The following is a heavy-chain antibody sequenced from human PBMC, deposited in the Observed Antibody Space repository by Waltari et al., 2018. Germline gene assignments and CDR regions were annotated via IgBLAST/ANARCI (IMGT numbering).Heavy chain of an antibody. V-gene: IGHV4-39*07. Sequence: QLQLQESGPGLVKPSETLSLPCTVSGGSISSSSYYWGWLRQPPGKGLEWIGSIYYSGSTYYNPSLKSRVTISVDTSKNQFSLKLSSVTAADTAVYYCARHESAHYGGFDSWGRGTLVTVSA. D-gene: IGHD4-17*01. CDR1: GGSISSSSYY. CDR3: ARHESAHYGGFDS. CDR2: IYYSGST. J-gene: IGHJ4*02.